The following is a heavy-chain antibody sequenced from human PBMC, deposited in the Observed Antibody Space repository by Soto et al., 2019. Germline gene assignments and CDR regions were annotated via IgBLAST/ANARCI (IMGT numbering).Heavy chain of an antibody. D-gene: IGHD2-21*01. V-gene: IGHV3-30-3*01. CDR1: GFTFSSFP. CDR2: ISYDGSNK. Sequence: QVQLVESGGGVVQPGRSLRLSCAASGFTFSSFPMHWVRQAPGKGLEWVAVISYDGSNKYYADSVKGRFTISRDNSKNTLYLQMNSLRAEDTAVYYCARDPVDQPQYVDYWGQGTLVTVSS. CDR3: ARDPVDQPQYVDY. J-gene: IGHJ4*02.